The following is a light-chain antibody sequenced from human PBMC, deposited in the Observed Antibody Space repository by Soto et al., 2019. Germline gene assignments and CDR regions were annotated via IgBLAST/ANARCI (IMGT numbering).Light chain of an antibody. Sequence: DILMTQSPSSVSASVGDRVTITCRASQAVKFWLAWYQQKPGRAPQLLIYAASTLQSGVPSRFTGTGSVTDFTLTITSLQPEDVATYFCLQTSYFPFTFGPGTRVDIK. V-gene: IGKV1-12*01. J-gene: IGKJ3*01. CDR1: QAVKFW. CDR3: LQTSYFPFT. CDR2: AAS.